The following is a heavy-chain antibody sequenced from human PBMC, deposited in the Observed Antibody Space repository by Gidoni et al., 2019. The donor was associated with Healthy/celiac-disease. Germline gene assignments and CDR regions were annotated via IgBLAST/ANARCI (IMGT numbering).Heavy chain of an antibody. CDR3: ARDILTGYYPLLYFDY. J-gene: IGHJ4*02. Sequence: QVQLVQSGAEVKKPGASVKVSCKASGYTFTSYYMPWVRQAPGQGLEWMGIINPSGGSTSYAQKFQGRVTMTRDTSTSTVYMELSSLRSEDTAVYYCARDILTGYYPLLYFDYWGQGTLVTVSS. CDR1: GYTFTSYY. D-gene: IGHD3-9*01. CDR2: INPSGGST. V-gene: IGHV1-46*01.